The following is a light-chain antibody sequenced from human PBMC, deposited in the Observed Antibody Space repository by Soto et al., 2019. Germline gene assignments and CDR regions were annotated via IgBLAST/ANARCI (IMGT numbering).Light chain of an antibody. Sequence: QSALTQPASVSGSPGQSITISCTGTSSDVGAYNFVSWYQQYPGKAPKVSIFEVRKRPSGVSNRFSGSKSGDTASLTISGLQAEDEADYYCSSYRSSTTFVFGTGTKVTVL. CDR1: SSDVGAYNF. J-gene: IGLJ1*01. CDR3: SSYRSSTTFV. CDR2: EVR. V-gene: IGLV2-14*01.